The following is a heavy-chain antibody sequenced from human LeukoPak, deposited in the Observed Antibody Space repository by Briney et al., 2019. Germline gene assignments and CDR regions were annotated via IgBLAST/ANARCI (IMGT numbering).Heavy chain of an antibody. V-gene: IGHV1-18*01. J-gene: IGHJ4*02. CDR1: GYTFTSYG. Sequence: ASVKVSCKASGYTFTSYGISWVRQAPGQGLEWMGWISAYNGNTNYAQKLQGRVTMTTDTSTSTAYMELRSLRSDGTAVYYCARVPLYDSSGYYYFDYWGQGTLVTVSS. CDR3: ARVPLYDSSGYYYFDY. CDR2: ISAYNGNT. D-gene: IGHD3-22*01.